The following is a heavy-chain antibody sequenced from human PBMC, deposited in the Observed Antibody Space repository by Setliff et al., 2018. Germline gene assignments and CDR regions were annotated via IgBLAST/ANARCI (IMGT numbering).Heavy chain of an antibody. CDR2: IYHSGST. J-gene: IGHJ4*02. Sequence: PSETLSLTCAVSGGSISSGGYSWSWIRQPPGKGLEWIGYIYHSGSTYYNPSLKSRVTISVDRSKNQFSLKLSSVTAADTAFYYCARAPRWGAGKALDYWGQGTLVTVSS. CDR3: ARAPRWGAGKALDY. CDR1: GGSISSGGYS. V-gene: IGHV4-30-2*01. D-gene: IGHD3-16*01.